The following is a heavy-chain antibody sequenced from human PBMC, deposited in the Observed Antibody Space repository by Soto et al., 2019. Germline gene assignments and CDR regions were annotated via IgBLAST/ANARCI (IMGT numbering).Heavy chain of an antibody. D-gene: IGHD2-2*01. CDR2: IIPIFGTA. CDR1: GGTFSSYA. CDR3: ARCPAAIGNGMDV. Sequence: GASVKVSCKASGGTFSSYAISWVRQAPGQGLEWMGGIIPIFGTANYAQKFQGRVTMTADESTSTAYMELRSLRSEDTAVYYCARCPAAIGNGMDVWGQGTTVTVSS. V-gene: IGHV1-69*13. J-gene: IGHJ6*02.